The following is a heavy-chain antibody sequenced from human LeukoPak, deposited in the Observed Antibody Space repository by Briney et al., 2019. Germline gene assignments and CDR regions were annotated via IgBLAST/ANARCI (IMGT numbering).Heavy chain of an antibody. V-gene: IGHV1-2*02. CDR3: ALYDFWSGYYTFDY. D-gene: IGHD3-3*01. CDR2: INPNSGGT. J-gene: IGHJ4*02. Sequence: ASVKVSCKASGYTFTGYYMHWVRQAPGQGLEWMGWINPNSGGTNYAQKFQGRATMTRDTSISTAYMELSRLRSDDTAVYYCALYDFWSGYYTFDYWGQGTLVTVSS. CDR1: GYTFTGYY.